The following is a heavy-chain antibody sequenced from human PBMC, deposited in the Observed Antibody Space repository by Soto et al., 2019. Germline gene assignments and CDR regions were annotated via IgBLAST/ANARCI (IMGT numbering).Heavy chain of an antibody. J-gene: IGHJ6*02. V-gene: IGHV3-21*01. CDR3: ASDVNYYGSGSYFAFSRPGLNGMDV. Sequence: EVQLVESGGGLVKPGGSLRLSCAASGFTFSSYSMNWVRQAPGKGLEWVSSISSSSSYIYYADSVKGRFTISRDNAKNSLYLQMNSLRAEDTAVYYCASDVNYYGSGSYFAFSRPGLNGMDVWGQGTTVTVSS. CDR2: ISSSSSYI. D-gene: IGHD3-10*01. CDR1: GFTFSSYS.